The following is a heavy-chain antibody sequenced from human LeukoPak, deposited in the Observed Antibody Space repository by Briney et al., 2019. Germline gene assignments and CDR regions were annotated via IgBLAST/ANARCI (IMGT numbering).Heavy chain of an antibody. CDR1: GGSISGYY. D-gene: IGHD2-2*01. CDR3: ARQNIVVGPGATGQGGYYFDR. J-gene: IGHJ4*02. Sequence: SETLSLTCTVSGGSISGYYWSWIRQSSGKGLEWLGYIHYSGTTRYNPSLKSRITISVDTSKNHLSLKLNSVTAADTAIYYCARQNIVVGPGATGQGGYYFDRWGQGSLITVSS. V-gene: IGHV4-59*01. CDR2: IHYSGTT.